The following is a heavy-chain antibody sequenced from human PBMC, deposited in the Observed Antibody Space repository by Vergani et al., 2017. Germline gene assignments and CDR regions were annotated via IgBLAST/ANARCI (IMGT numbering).Heavy chain of an antibody. CDR2: IYHSGST. D-gene: IGHD6-6*01. J-gene: IGHJ6*03. Sequence: QVQLQESGPGLVKPSETLSLTCAVSGYSISSGYYWGWIRQPPGKGLEWIGSIYHSGSTYYNPSLKSRVTISVDTSKNQFSLKLSSVTAADTAVYYCARAAIAARPPSYYYYMYVWGKGTTVTVSS. CDR1: GYSISSGYY. CDR3: ARAAIAARPPSYYYYMYV. V-gene: IGHV4-38-2*01.